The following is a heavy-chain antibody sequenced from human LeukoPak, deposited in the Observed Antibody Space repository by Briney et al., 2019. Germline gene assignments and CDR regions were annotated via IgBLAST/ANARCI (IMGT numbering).Heavy chain of an antibody. Sequence: GGSLRLSCAASGFTFSSYWMSWVRQAPGKGLEWVANIKQDGSEKYYVDSVKGRFTISRDNAKNSLYLQMNSLRAEDTAVYYCARDKVYYDFWSGYYSFDYWGQGTLVTVSS. CDR2: IKQDGSEK. CDR1: GFTFSSYW. J-gene: IGHJ4*02. D-gene: IGHD3-3*01. CDR3: ARDKVYYDFWSGYYSFDY. V-gene: IGHV3-7*01.